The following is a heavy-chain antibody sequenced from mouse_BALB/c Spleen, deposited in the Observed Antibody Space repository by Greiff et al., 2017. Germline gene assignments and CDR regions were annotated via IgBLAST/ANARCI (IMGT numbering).Heavy chain of an antibody. V-gene: IGHV1-14*01. D-gene: IGHD2-1*01. CDR1: GYTFTSYV. CDR3: ARGGGGNYPTMDY. Sequence: VQLKQSGPELVKPGASVKMSCKASGYTFTSYVMHWVKQKPGQGLEWIGYINPYNDGTKYNEKFKGKATLTSDKSSSTAYMELSSLTSEDSAVYYCARGGGGNYPTMDYWGQGTSVTVSS. J-gene: IGHJ4*01. CDR2: INPYNDGT.